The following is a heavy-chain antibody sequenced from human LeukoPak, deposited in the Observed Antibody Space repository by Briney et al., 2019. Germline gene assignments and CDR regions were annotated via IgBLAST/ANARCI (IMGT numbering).Heavy chain of an antibody. J-gene: IGHJ4*02. D-gene: IGHD2-15*01. CDR1: GGSISSSSYY. V-gene: IGHV4-39*01. CDR2: IYYSGST. Sequence: SETLSLTCTVSGGSISSSSYYWGWIRQPPGKGLEWIGSIYYSGSTYYNPSLKSRVTISVDTSKNQFSLKLSSVTAADTAVYYCARRGTYCSGGSCYGYYFDYWGQGTLVTVSP. CDR3: ARRGTYCSGGSCYGYYFDY.